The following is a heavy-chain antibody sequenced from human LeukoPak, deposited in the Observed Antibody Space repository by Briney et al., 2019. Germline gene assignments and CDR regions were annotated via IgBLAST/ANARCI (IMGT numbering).Heavy chain of an antibody. V-gene: IGHV3-7*03. CDR2: IKQDGSQK. D-gene: IGHD3-3*01. CDR1: GFTFNSYW. Sequence: GGSLRLSCTASGFTFNSYWMTWARQAPGKGLEWTANIKQDGSQKYYVDSVKGRFTISRDNAKNSLYLQLNSLRAEDTAVYYCARDWSIRAGDVWGQGITVTVSS. CDR3: ARDWSIRAGDV. J-gene: IGHJ6*02.